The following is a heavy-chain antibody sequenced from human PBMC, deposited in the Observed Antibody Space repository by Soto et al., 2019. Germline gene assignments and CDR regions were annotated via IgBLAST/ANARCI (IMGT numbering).Heavy chain of an antibody. CDR1: GGSIISGY. V-gene: IGHV4-59*01. D-gene: IGHD2-15*01. Sequence: SETLSLTCTVSGGSIISGYWSWIRQPPGKGLEWIGYISYSGNTNYNPSLKSRVTISVDTPKNQFSLRLSSVTTADTAVYYCAGLRGYAGSPIDYWGQGTLVTVS. J-gene: IGHJ4*02. CDR3: AGLRGYAGSPIDY. CDR2: ISYSGNT.